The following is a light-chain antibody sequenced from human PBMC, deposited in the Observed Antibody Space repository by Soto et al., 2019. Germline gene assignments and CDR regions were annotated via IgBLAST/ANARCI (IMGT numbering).Light chain of an antibody. CDR2: DVS. Sequence: EIVLTQSPATLSLSPGERATLSCRASQSVNNYLAWYQQRPGQAPRLLIYDVSNRATGIPARFSGSGSGTDLALTISSRELEDSAVYSCQQRRNLRWLTFGGGTRVDIK. CDR3: QQRRNLRWLT. J-gene: IGKJ4*01. CDR1: QSVNNY. V-gene: IGKV3-11*01.